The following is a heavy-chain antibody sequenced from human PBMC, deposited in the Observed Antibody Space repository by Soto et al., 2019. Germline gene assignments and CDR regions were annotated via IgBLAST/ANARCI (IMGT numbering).Heavy chain of an antibody. D-gene: IGHD2-15*01. J-gene: IGHJ6*02. V-gene: IGHV1-69*13. Sequence: SVKVSCKASGGTFSSYAISWVRQAPGQGLEWMGGIIPIFGTANYAQKFQGRVTITADESTSTAYMELSSLRSEDTAVYYCARDRGIGYCSGGSCPPRGYYGMDVWGQGTTVTVS. CDR3: ARDRGIGYCSGGSCPPRGYYGMDV. CDR2: IIPIFGTA. CDR1: GGTFSSYA.